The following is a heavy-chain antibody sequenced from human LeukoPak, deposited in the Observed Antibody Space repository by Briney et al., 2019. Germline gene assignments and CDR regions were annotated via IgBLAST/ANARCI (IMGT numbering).Heavy chain of an antibody. V-gene: IGHV1-69*06. CDR1: VCTFSSYA. Sequence: SVKVSCKASVCTFSSYAISWLRQAPGQGLEWMGGIIPIFGTANYAQKFQGRVTITADKSTSTAYMELSSLRSEDTAGYYCARGDGSTFDYWGQGTLVTVSS. CDR2: IIPIFGTA. J-gene: IGHJ4*02. D-gene: IGHD3-10*01. CDR3: ARGDGSTFDY.